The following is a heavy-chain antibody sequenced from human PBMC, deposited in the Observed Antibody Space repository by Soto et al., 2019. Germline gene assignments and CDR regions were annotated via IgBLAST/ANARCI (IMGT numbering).Heavy chain of an antibody. V-gene: IGHV3-23*01. J-gene: IGHJ4*02. Sequence: GGSLRLSCAASGFTFSSYAMSWVRQAPGKGLEWVSAISGSGGSTYYADSVKGRFTISRDNSKNTLYLQMNSLRAEDTAVYYCAKNTKSGSITIFGVVHGSFDYWSQGTLVTVSS. CDR2: ISGSGGST. D-gene: IGHD3-3*01. CDR1: GFTFSSYA. CDR3: AKNTKSGSITIFGVVHGSFDY.